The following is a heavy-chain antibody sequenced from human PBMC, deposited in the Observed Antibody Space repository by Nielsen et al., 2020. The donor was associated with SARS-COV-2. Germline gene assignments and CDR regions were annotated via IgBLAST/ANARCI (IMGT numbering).Heavy chain of an antibody. CDR2: IKQDGSEK. V-gene: IGHV3-7*03. D-gene: IGHD6-19*01. CDR1: GFTFSSYW. J-gene: IGHJ6*02. CDR3: ARGGEYSSGWFTSYYGMDV. Sequence: GGSLRLSCAASGFTFSSYWMSWVRQATGKGLEWVANIKQDGSEKYYVDSVKGRFTISRDNAKNSLYLQMNSLRAEDTAVYYCARGGEYSSGWFTSYYGMDVWGQGTTVTVSS.